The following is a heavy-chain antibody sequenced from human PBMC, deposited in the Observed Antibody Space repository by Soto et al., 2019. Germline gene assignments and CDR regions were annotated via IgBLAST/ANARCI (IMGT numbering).Heavy chain of an antibody. V-gene: IGHV4-39*01. D-gene: IGHD3-9*01. CDR1: GGSISSSSYY. J-gene: IGHJ6*02. Sequence: SETLSLTCTVSGGSISSSSYYWGWIRQPPGKGLEWIGSIYYSGSTYYNPSLKSRVTISVDTSKNQFSLKLSSVTAADTAVYYCWVLRYFDWPDDYYYYGMDVWGQGTTVTVSS. CDR3: WVLRYFDWPDDYYYYGMDV. CDR2: IYYSGST.